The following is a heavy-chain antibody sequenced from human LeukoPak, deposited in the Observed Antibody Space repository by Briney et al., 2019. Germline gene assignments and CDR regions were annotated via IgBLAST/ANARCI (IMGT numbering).Heavy chain of an antibody. CDR1: GFTVSSNY. Sequence: GGSLRLSCAASGFTVSSNYMSWVRQAPGKGLEWVSVIYSGGSTYYPDSVKGRFTISRDNSKNTLYLQMNSLRAEDTAVYYCARDQTVPPGDAFDIWGQGTMVTVSS. CDR3: ARDQTVPPGDAFDI. D-gene: IGHD4-17*01. CDR2: IYSGGST. V-gene: IGHV3-53*01. J-gene: IGHJ3*02.